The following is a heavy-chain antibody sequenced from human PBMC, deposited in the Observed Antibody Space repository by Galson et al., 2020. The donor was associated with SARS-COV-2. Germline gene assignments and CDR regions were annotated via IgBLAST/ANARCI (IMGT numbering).Heavy chain of an antibody. V-gene: IGHV3-74*03. J-gene: IGHJ3*02. D-gene: IGHD3-16*01. Sequence: TGGSLRLSCAASGFSFNNYGMHWVRQDPGKGLVWVAHINNDGRSSTYADSVKGRFTISRDNAKNTVYLQMNSLRDEDTAIYYCATDDPGLGIDIWGQGTMVTVSS. CDR1: GFSFNNYG. CDR3: ATDDPGLGIDI. CDR2: INNDGRSS.